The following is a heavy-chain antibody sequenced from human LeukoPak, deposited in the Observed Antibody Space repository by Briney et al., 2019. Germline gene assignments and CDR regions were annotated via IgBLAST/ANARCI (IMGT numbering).Heavy chain of an antibody. D-gene: IGHD6-13*01. J-gene: IGHJ4*02. Sequence: GASVKVSCKASGGTFSSYAISWVRQAPGQGLEWMGGIIPIFGTANYAQKFRGRVTITADESTSTAYMELSSLRSEDTAVYYCAREERLIAATGRGAFDYWGQGTLVTVSS. CDR3: AREERLIAATGRGAFDY. CDR2: IIPIFGTA. V-gene: IGHV1-69*13. CDR1: GGTFSSYA.